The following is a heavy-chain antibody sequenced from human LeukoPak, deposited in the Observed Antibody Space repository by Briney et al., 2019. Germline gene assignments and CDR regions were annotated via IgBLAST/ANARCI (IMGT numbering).Heavy chain of an antibody. J-gene: IGHJ3*02. D-gene: IGHD1-14*01. CDR1: GYSISSGYY. V-gene: IGHV4-38-2*02. CDR3: ARHEWGITNAFDI. Sequence: PSETLSLTCTVSGYSISSGYYWGWIRQPPGKGLEWIGSIYYSGTTYYNPSLKSRVTISVDTSKKQFSLKLRSVTAADTAVYYCARHEWGITNAFDIWGQGTMVTVSS. CDR2: IYYSGTT.